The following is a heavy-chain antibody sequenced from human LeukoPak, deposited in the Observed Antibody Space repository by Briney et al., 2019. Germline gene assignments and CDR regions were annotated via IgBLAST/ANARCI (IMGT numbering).Heavy chain of an antibody. J-gene: IGHJ4*02. CDR1: GFTFSSYG. CDR2: ISGSGGST. D-gene: IGHD3-22*01. Sequence: GGTLRLSCAASGFTFSSYGMSWVRQAPGKGLEWVSAISGSGGSTYYADSVKGRFTISRDNSKNTLYLQMNSLRAEDTAVYYCAKASITMIVVVILPYFDYWGQGTLVTVSS. CDR3: AKASITMIVVVILPYFDY. V-gene: IGHV3-23*01.